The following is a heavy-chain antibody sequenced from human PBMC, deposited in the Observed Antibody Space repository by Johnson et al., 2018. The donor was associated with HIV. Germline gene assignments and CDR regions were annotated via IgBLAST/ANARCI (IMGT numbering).Heavy chain of an antibody. V-gene: IGHV3-9*01. J-gene: IGHJ3*02. CDR2: ISWNSGSI. Sequence: VQLVESGGGLVQPGRSLRLSCAASGFTFDDYAMHWVRPAPGQGLEWVSGISWNSGSIGYADSVKGRFTISRDNAKNSLYLQMNSLRAEDTALYYCAKESRAVAGTAFDIWGQGTMVTVSS. D-gene: IGHD6-19*01. CDR3: AKESRAVAGTAFDI. CDR1: GFTFDDYA.